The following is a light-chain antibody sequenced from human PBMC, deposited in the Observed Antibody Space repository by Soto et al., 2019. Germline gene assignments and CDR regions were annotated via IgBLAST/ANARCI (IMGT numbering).Light chain of an antibody. CDR3: ATWDDDVSGVV. Sequence: QAVVPQTPSVSVTPGQTVTISCSGSTANIGRNYVYWYQQLPGAAPKLLMYSHNIRPSGVPDRFSASTSGTSASLVISGLRSEDEADYHCATWDDDVSGVVFGGGTKLTVL. V-gene: IGLV1-47*02. J-gene: IGLJ2*01. CDR1: TANIGRNY. CDR2: SHN.